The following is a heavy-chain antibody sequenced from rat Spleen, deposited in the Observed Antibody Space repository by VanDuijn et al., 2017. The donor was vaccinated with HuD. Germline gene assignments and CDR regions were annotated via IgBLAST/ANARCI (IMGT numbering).Heavy chain of an antibody. Sequence: EVQLVESGGGLVQPGRSLKLSCAASGFTFSSYGMAWVRQAPTKGLEWLATITYDGSITYYRDSVKGRFTISRDNARSTLYLQMDSLRSEDTATYYCARHAYRYNSNWFAYWGQGTLVTVSS. V-gene: IGHV5-29*01. CDR2: ITYDGSIT. CDR1: GFTFSSYG. J-gene: IGHJ3*01. D-gene: IGHD1-5*01. CDR3: ARHAYRYNSNWFAY.